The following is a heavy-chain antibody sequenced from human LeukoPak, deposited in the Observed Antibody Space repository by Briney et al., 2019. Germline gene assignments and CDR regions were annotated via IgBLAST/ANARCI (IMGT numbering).Heavy chain of an antibody. CDR3: ASRGPDGAFDI. CDR1: GFTFSSYS. CDR2: ISSSSSYI. Sequence: GGSLRLSCAASGFTFSSYSMNWVRQAPGRGLEWVSSISSSSSYIYYADSVKGRFTISRDNAKNSLYLQMNSLRAEDTAVYYCASRGPDGAFDIWGQGTMVTVSS. D-gene: IGHD5-24*01. J-gene: IGHJ3*02. V-gene: IGHV3-21*01.